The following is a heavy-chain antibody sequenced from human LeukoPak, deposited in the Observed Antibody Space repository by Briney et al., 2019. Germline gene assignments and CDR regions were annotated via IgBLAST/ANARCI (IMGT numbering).Heavy chain of an antibody. V-gene: IGHV3-30-3*01. Sequence: GGSLRLSCAASGFTFSSYAMHWVRQAPGKGLEWVAVISYDGSNKYYADSVKGRFTISRDNSKNTLYLQMNSLRAEDTAVYCCARQGIITIFEPWGQGTLVTVSS. CDR1: GFTFSSYA. D-gene: IGHD3-3*01. J-gene: IGHJ5*02. CDR2: ISYDGSNK. CDR3: ARQGIITIFEP.